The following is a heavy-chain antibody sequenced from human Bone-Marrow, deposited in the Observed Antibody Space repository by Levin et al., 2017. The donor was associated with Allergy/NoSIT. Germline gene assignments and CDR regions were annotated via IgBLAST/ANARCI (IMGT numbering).Heavy chain of an antibody. CDR1: EFTFSTYW. V-gene: IGHV3-7*01. Sequence: PGGSLRLSCEASEFTFSTYWMNWVRQAPGKGLEWLANIKQDGSERYYVDSVKGRFTISRENAKKSLYLQMNSLRAEDTAVYYCARSLSDYYGMDVWGQGTTVTVSS. J-gene: IGHJ6*02. CDR3: ARSLSDYYGMDV. CDR2: IKQDGSER.